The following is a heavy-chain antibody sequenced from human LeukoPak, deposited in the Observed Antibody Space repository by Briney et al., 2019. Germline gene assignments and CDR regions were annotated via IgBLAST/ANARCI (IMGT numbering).Heavy chain of an antibody. D-gene: IGHD6-6*01. Sequence: GGSLRLSCAASGFTFSSYGMHWVRQAPGKGLEWVAVIWYDGSNKYYADSVKGRFTISRDNSKNTLYLQMNSLRAEDTAVYHCARDRLDSSSSGCDYWGQGTLVTVSS. J-gene: IGHJ4*02. CDR3: ARDRLDSSSSGCDY. V-gene: IGHV3-33*01. CDR2: IWYDGSNK. CDR1: GFTFSSYG.